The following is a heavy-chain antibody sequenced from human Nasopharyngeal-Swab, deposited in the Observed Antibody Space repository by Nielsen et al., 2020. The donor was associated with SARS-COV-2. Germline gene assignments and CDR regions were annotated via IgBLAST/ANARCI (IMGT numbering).Heavy chain of an antibody. J-gene: IGHJ4*02. Sequence: WIRQPPGKGLEWIGSIYYSGSTYYNPSLKSRVTISVDTSKNQFSLKLSSVTAADTAVYYCARQGGWYFDYWGQGTLVTVSS. D-gene: IGHD6-19*01. CDR3: ARQGGWYFDY. CDR2: IYYSGST. V-gene: IGHV4-39*01.